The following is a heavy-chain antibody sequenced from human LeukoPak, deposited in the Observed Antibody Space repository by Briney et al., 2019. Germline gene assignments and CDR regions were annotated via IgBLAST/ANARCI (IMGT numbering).Heavy chain of an antibody. D-gene: IGHD2-21*02. J-gene: IGHJ3*02. CDR3: ASWDPIGEEELVTKLHDAFDI. Sequence: SSETLSLTCAVYGVSFSGYYWSWIRQPPGKGLEWIGEINHSGSTNYNPSLKSRVTISVDTSKNQFSLKLSSVTAADTAVYYCASWDPIGEEELVTKLHDAFDIWGQGTMVTVSS. CDR1: GVSFSGYY. CDR2: INHSGST. V-gene: IGHV4-34*01.